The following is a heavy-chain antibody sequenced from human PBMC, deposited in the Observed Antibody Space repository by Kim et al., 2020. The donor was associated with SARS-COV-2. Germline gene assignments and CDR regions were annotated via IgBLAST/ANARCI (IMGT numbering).Heavy chain of an antibody. V-gene: IGHV1-18*01. CDR2: ISAYNGNT. CDR1: GYTFTSYG. D-gene: IGHD3-3*01. J-gene: IGHJ6*02. CDR3: ARDRSYDFWRGYYSRFDYYGMDV. Sequence: ASVKVSCKASGYTFTSYGISWVRQAPGQGLEWMGWISAYNGNTNYAQKLQGRVTMTTDTSTSTAYMELRSLRSDDTAVYYCARDRSYDFWRGYYSRFDYYGMDVWGQGTTVTVSS.